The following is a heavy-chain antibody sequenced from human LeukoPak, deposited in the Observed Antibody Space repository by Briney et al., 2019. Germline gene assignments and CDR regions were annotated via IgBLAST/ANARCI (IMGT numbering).Heavy chain of an antibody. CDR3: ARESLYSSSWEAWSADI. J-gene: IGHJ3*02. CDR1: GFTFSSYA. Sequence: PGGSLRLSCAASGFTFSSYAMSWVRQAPGKGLEWVSAISGSGGSTYYADSVKGRFTISRDNAKNSLYLQMNSLRAEDTAVYYCARESLYSSSWEAWSADIWGQGTMVTVSS. D-gene: IGHD6-13*01. CDR2: ISGSGGST. V-gene: IGHV3-23*01.